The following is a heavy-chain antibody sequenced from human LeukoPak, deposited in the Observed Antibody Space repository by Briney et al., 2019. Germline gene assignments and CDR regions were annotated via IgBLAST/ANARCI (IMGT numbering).Heavy chain of an antibody. J-gene: IGHJ6*02. CDR3: ARDFHDFWSVHLDYYGMDV. D-gene: IGHD3-3*01. V-gene: IGHV3-48*03. Sequence: PGGSLRLSCAASGFTFSSYEMNWVRQAPGKGLEWVSYISSSGSTIYYADSVKGRFTISRDNAKNSLYLQMNSLRAEDTAVYYCARDFHDFWSVHLDYYGMDVWGQGTTVTVSS. CDR2: ISSSGSTI. CDR1: GFTFSSYE.